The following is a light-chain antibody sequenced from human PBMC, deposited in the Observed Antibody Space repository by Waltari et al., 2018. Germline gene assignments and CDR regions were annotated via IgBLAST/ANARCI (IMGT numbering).Light chain of an antibody. Sequence: LVLTQSPSASASLGASVKLTCTLSSGYSSTVIAWLQQQPGKGPRYLMKVNSDGSHRQGDDIPDRVSASNSGTEYYLTIASLQSEDEADYYCQTGGHGTWVFGGGTKLTVL. CDR1: SGYSSTV. CDR3: QTGGHGTWV. J-gene: IGLJ3*02. V-gene: IGLV4-69*01. CDR2: VNSDGSH.